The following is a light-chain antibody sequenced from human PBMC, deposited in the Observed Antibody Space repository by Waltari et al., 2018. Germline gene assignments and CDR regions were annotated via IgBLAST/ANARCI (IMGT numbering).Light chain of an antibody. V-gene: IGKV3-20*01. Sequence: EIVLTQSPGTLSLSPGERATLSCRASQRISSSYLAWYQQTPGQAPRLLIYGASRGATGIPDSFSGGGSGTDFTLTISRLEPEDFAVYDWQQFGISVWTFGQGTKVEIK. J-gene: IGKJ1*01. CDR3: QQFGISVWT. CDR1: QRISSSY. CDR2: GAS.